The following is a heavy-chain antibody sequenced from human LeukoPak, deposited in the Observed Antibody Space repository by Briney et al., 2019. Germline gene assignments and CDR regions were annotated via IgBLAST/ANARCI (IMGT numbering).Heavy chain of an antibody. CDR2: INWNGGST. CDR1: GFTFDDYA. CDR3: AREGQWPMGYFDY. D-gene: IGHD6-19*01. J-gene: IGHJ4*02. V-gene: IGHV3-20*04. Sequence: GGSLRLSCAASGFTFDDYAMSWVRQAPGKGLGWVSGINWNGGSTGYADSVKGRLTISRDNAKNSLYLQMNNLRAEDTALYYCAREGQWPMGYFDYWGQGTLVTVSS.